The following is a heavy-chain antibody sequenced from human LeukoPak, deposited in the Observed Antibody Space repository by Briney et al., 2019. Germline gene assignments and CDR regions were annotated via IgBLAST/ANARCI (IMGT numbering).Heavy chain of an antibody. CDR3: ARALAAANNWFDP. CDR2: IYHSGST. Sequence: SETLSLTCAVSGGSISSGGYSWRWIRQPPGKGLEWIGYIYHSGSTYYNPSLKSRVTISVDRSKNQFSLELSSVTAADTAVYYCARALAAANNWFDPWGQGTLVTVSS. CDR1: GGSISSGGYS. D-gene: IGHD6-13*01. V-gene: IGHV4-30-2*01. J-gene: IGHJ5*02.